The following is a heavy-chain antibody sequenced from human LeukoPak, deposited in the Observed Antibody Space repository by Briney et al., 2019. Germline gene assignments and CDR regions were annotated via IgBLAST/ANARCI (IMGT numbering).Heavy chain of an antibody. CDR3: ARGKTVSPFDY. V-gene: IGHV3-74*01. Sequence: GGSLRLSCAASGFTFSSYAMSWVRQAPGKGLAWVSRINSDGSSTSYADSVKGRFTISRDNAKNTLYLQMNSLRAEDTAVYYCARGKTVSPFDYWGQGTLVTVSS. J-gene: IGHJ4*02. D-gene: IGHD3-10*01. CDR2: INSDGSST. CDR1: GFTFSSYA.